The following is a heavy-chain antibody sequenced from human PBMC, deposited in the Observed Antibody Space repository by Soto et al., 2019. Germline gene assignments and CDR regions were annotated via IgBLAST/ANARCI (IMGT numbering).Heavy chain of an antibody. CDR2: INPNSGGT. V-gene: IGHV1-2*04. CDR1: GYTFNAYY. J-gene: IGHJ6*02. CDR3: ARGDVKGKVYYYYGMDV. Sequence: ASVKVSCKASGYTFNAYYMHWVRQAPGQGLEWMGWINPNSGGTNYAQNFQGWVTMTRDTSISTAYMELSRLKSDDTAVYYCARGDVKGKVYYYYGMDVWGQGTTVTVSS.